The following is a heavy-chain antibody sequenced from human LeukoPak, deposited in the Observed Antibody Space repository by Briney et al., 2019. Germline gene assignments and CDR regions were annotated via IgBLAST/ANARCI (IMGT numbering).Heavy chain of an antibody. J-gene: IGHJ5*01. Sequence: GGSLRLPCAASGIRFSYYWMSWVRQTPLKGLEWVATMNQDGSERYYVDSVKGRFIISRDNAKNSLFLQMNSLRVEDTADYYCATESDRGPDSWGQGTLVTVSS. V-gene: IGHV3-7*01. CDR2: MNQDGSER. CDR3: ATESDRGPDS. CDR1: GIRFSYYW.